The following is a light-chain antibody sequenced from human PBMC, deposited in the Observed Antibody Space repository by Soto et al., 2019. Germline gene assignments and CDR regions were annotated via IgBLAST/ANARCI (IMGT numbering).Light chain of an antibody. CDR3: QQYGSSPPYT. V-gene: IGKV3-20*01. CDR1: QSVSNSY. J-gene: IGKJ2*01. CDR2: GAS. Sequence: EIVLTQSPGTLSLSPGERATLSCRASQSVSNSYLAGYQHKPGLAPRLLIYGASNRATGIPDRFSGSGSGPDFTLTISRLEPEDFAVYYCQQYGSSPPYTFGQGTKLEIK.